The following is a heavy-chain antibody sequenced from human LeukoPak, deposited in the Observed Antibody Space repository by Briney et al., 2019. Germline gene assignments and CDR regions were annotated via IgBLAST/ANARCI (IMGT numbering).Heavy chain of an antibody. D-gene: IGHD5-18*01. Sequence: AAVTVSCKASGYTFTSYGISWVRQAPGQGLEWMGWISAYNGNTNYAQKLQGRVAMTTDTSTSTAYMELRSLRSDDTAVYYCARDGDLLQLWLLHWGQGTLVTVSS. CDR3: ARDGDLLQLWLLH. J-gene: IGHJ4*02. V-gene: IGHV1-18*01. CDR2: ISAYNGNT. CDR1: GYTFTSYG.